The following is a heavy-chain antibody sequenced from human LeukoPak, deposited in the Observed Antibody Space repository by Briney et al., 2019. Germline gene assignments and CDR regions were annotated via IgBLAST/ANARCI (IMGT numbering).Heavy chain of an antibody. J-gene: IGHJ4*02. Sequence: GGSLRLSCAASGFTFSSYSMNWVRQAPGKGLEWVSAISGSGGSTYYADSVKGRFTISRDNSKNTLYLQMNSLRAEDTAVYYCAKGLASGTYVVDYWGQGTLLTVSS. D-gene: IGHD3-10*01. V-gene: IGHV3-23*01. CDR2: ISGSGGST. CDR3: AKGLASGTYVVDY. CDR1: GFTFSSYS.